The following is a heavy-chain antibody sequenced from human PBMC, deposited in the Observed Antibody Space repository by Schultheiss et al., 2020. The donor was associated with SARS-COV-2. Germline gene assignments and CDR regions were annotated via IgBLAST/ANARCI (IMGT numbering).Heavy chain of an antibody. CDR2: ISYDGSNK. CDR3: AREEQSYYMDV. J-gene: IGHJ6*03. D-gene: IGHD1/OR15-1a*01. Sequence: GGSLRLSCAASEFTFSSYAMHWVRQAPGKGLEWVAVISYDGSNKYYADSVKGRFTISRDNSKNTLYLQMNSLRAEDTAVYYCAREEQSYYMDVWGKGTTVTVSS. CDR1: EFTFSSYA. V-gene: IGHV3-30*07.